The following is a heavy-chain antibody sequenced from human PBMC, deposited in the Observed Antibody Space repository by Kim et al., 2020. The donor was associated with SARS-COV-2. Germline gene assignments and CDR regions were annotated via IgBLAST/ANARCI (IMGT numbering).Heavy chain of an antibody. D-gene: IGHD2-8*01. V-gene: IGHV3-48*02. J-gene: IGHJ4*02. CDR1: GFTFSSYS. CDR3: GRDGCFYTHRLFDY. Sequence: GGSLRLSCAASGFTFSSYSMNWVRQAPGKGLEWVSYISSSSSTIYYADSVKGRFTISRDNAKNSLSLQMNSLRDEDTAVYYCGRDGCFYTHRLFDYWGQGTLVTVSS. CDR2: ISSSSSTI.